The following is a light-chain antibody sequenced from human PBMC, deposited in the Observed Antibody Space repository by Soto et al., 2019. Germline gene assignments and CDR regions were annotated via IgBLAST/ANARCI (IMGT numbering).Light chain of an antibody. CDR1: SSDVGSYNL. J-gene: IGLJ2*01. Sequence: QSVLTQPASVSGSPGQSITISGTGTSSDVGSYNLVSWYQQHPGKAPKLMIYEVSKRPSGVSNRFSGSKSGNTASLTISGLQAEDEADYCCCSYAGSSTHVVFGGGTQLTVL. CDR3: CSYAGSSTHVV. CDR2: EVS. V-gene: IGLV2-23*02.